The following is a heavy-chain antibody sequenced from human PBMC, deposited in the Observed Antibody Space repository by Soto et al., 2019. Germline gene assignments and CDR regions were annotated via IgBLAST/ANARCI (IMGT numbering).Heavy chain of an antibody. D-gene: IGHD1-20*01. V-gene: IGHV1-69*13. CDR1: GGTFSSYA. J-gene: IGHJ5*02. Sequence: GASVKVSCKASGGTFSSYAISWVRQAPGQGLEWMGGIIPIFGTANYAQKFQGRVTITADESTSTAYMELSSLRSEDTAVYYCARGGYNSNDDPPSPWGQGTLVTVSS. CDR2: IIPIFGTA. CDR3: ARGGYNSNDDPPSP.